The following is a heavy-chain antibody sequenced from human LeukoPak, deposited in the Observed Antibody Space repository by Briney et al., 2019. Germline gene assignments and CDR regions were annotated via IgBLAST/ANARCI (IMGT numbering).Heavy chain of an antibody. D-gene: IGHD7-27*01. Sequence: GGSLRLSCAVSGFTLSNYGMHWVRQAPGRGLEWVAVIWYDGTNKYYADSVRGRFTISRGSSKNTLYLQMNSLRAEDTAVYYCAKSGRNWAYLEYWGQGTLVTVSS. CDR1: GFTLSNYG. V-gene: IGHV3-33*06. J-gene: IGHJ4*02. CDR2: IWYDGTNK. CDR3: AKSGRNWAYLEY.